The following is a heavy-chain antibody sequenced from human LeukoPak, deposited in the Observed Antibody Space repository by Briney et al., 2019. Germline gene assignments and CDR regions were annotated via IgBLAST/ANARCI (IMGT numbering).Heavy chain of an antibody. J-gene: IGHJ3*02. Sequence: SETLSLTCAVYGGSFSGYYRSWIRQPPGKGLEWIGEINHSGSTNYNPSLKSRVTISVDTSKNQFSLKLSSVTAADTAVYYCARGDFWSPFDAFDIWGQGTMVTVSS. CDR3: ARGDFWSPFDAFDI. CDR2: INHSGST. CDR1: GGSFSGYY. D-gene: IGHD3-3*01. V-gene: IGHV4-34*01.